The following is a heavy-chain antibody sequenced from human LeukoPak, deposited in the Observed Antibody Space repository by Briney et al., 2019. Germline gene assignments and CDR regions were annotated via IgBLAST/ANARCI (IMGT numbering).Heavy chain of an antibody. CDR1: GGSFSGYS. V-gene: IGHV4-34*01. D-gene: IGHD3-10*01. CDR2: INYSGST. Sequence: SETLSLTCAVYGGSFSGYSWSWIRQPPGKGLEWIGDINYSGSTNYNPSLKSRVTISVDASKNQFSLNLSSVTAADTAVYYCARASPEGGYYPSGSPLPVDYWGQGTLVTLSS. J-gene: IGHJ4*02. CDR3: ARASPEGGYYPSGSPLPVDY.